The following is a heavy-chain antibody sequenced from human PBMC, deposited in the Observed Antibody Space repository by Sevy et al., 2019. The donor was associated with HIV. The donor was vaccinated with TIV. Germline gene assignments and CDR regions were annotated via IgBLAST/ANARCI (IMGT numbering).Heavy chain of an antibody. CDR3: AGGDGTGRCFDS. CDR1: GYNFNNYY. CDR2: INPTSSST. J-gene: IGHJ4*02. Sequence: ASVNVSCKASGYNFNNYYIHWVRQAPGQGLQWMGVINPTSSSTYYPPKFQGRVTMTRDTSTSTVSLDLSSLRSADTAVYYCAGGDGTGRCFDSWGQGTLVTVSS. D-gene: IGHD3-16*01. V-gene: IGHV1-46*02.